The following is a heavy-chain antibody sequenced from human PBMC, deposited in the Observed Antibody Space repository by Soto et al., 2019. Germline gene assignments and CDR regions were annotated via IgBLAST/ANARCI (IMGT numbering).Heavy chain of an antibody. CDR2: ISAYNGNT. J-gene: IGHJ6*03. CDR3: ARVWCFWGSSVYYYYMDF. CDR1: GYTFTSYG. D-gene: IGHD3-16*01. V-gene: IGHV1-18*01. Sequence: ASVKVSCKASGYTFTSYGISWVRQAPGQGLEWMGWISAYNGNTNYAQKLQGRVTMTTDTSTSTAYMELRSLRSDDTAVYYCARVWCFWGSSVYYYYMDFWGKGTTVPVSS.